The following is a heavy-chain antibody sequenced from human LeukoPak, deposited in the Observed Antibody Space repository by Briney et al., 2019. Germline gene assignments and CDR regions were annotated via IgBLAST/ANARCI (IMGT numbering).Heavy chain of an antibody. J-gene: IGHJ4*02. V-gene: IGHV3-23*01. D-gene: IGHD2-2*01. CDR1: GFTFSNYA. CDR3: AEYGDIVVVPAARH. CDR2: ISGSGGST. Sequence: PGGSLRLSCAASGFTFSNYAMSWVRQAPGKGLEWVSAISGSGGSTYYADSVKGRFTISRDNSKNTLYLQMNSLRAEDTAVYYCAEYGDIVVVPAARHWGQGTLVTVSS.